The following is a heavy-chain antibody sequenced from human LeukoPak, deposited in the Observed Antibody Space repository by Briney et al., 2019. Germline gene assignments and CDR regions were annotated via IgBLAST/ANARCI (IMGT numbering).Heavy chain of an antibody. CDR2: IYWNDDK. J-gene: IGHJ4*02. CDR3: AHRSRERRFEWLQTNFDY. CDR1: GFSLSTSGVG. D-gene: IGHD5-12*01. Sequence: ESGPTLVNPTQTLTLTCTFSGFSLSTSGVGVGWIRQPPGKALEWLALIYWNDDKRYSPSLKSRLTITKDTSKNQVVLTMTNMDPVDTATYYCAHRSRERRFEWLQTNFDYWGQGTLVTVSS. V-gene: IGHV2-5*01.